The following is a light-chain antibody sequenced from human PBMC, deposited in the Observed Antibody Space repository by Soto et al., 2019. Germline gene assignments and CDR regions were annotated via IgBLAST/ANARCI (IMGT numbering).Light chain of an antibody. CDR1: SSNIGSTSD. CDR3: QSYDDSLSVHYV. V-gene: IGLV1-40*01. J-gene: IGLJ1*01. CDR2: GNT. Sequence: QSVLTQPPSVSGAPGQRVTISCTGCSSNIGSTSDVQWYQQLPGTAPKLLIHGNTDRPSGVPDRFSGSKSGTSASLAITGLQADDEADYYCQSYDDSLSVHYVFGTGTKVTVL.